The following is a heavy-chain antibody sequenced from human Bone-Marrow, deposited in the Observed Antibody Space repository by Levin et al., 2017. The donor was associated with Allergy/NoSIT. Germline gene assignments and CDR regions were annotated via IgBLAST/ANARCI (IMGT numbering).Heavy chain of an antibody. V-gene: IGHV4-38-2*02. CDR1: GYSISSGYY. D-gene: IGHD4-17*01. CDR3: AREERPGYGDYLSGNWFDP. CDR2: IYHSGST. Sequence: SETLSLTCTVSGYSISSGYYWGWIRQPPGKGLEWIGSIYHSGSTYYNPSLKSRVTISVDTSKNQFSLKLSSVTAADTAVYYCAREERPGYGDYLSGNWFDPWGQGTLVTVSS. J-gene: IGHJ5*02.